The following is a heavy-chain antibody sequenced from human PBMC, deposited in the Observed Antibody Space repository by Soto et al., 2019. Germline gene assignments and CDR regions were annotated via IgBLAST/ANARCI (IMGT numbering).Heavy chain of an antibody. Sequence: QVQLQQWGAGLLKPSETLSLTCAVYGGSFSGYYWTWIRQPPGTGLEWIGEINHSGSTNYNPSLKGRVTISVDTSNNPFSLTPTSVTAAGTAVYYCARDKITGLFDYWGQGTLVTVSS. D-gene: IGHD2-8*02. CDR2: INHSGST. CDR1: GGSFSGYY. CDR3: ARDKITGLFDY. V-gene: IGHV4-34*01. J-gene: IGHJ4*02.